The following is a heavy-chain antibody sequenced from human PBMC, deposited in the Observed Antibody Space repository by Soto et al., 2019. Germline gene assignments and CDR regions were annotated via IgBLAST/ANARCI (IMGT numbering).Heavy chain of an antibody. V-gene: IGHV3-48*02. CDR3: ARDPADYYDSSGYLP. CDR2: ISSSSSTI. D-gene: IGHD3-22*01. J-gene: IGHJ5*02. CDR1: GFTFSSYS. Sequence: HPGGSLRLSCAASGFTFSSYSMNWVRQAPGKGLEWVSYISSSSSTIYYADSVKGRFTISRDNAKNSLYLQMNSLRDEDTAVYYCARDPADYYDSSGYLPWGQGTLVTVSS.